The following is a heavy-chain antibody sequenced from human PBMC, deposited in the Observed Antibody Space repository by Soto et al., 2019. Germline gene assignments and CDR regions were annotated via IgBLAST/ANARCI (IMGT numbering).Heavy chain of an antibody. CDR3: ARAVHSSSSDYYYYGMDV. Sequence: GASVKVSCKASGYTFTGYYMHWVLEAPGQGLEWMGWINPNSGGTNYAQKFQGWVTMTRDTSISTAYMELSRLRSDDTAVYYCARAVHSSSSDYYYYGMDVWGQGTTVTVS. D-gene: IGHD6-6*01. J-gene: IGHJ6*02. CDR2: INPNSGGT. V-gene: IGHV1-2*04. CDR1: GYTFTGYY.